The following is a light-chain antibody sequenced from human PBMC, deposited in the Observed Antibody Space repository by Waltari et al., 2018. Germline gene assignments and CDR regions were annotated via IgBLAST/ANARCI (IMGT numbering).Light chain of an antibody. CDR2: EVS. J-gene: IGLJ3*02. V-gene: IGLV2-23*02. Sequence: QSALTQPASVSGSPGQSITISCTGTSSDVGRYNLVSWYQQHPGKAPKLMIYEVSKRPSGVSNRFSGSKSGNTASLTISGLQAEDEADYYCCSYAGSRDWVFGGGTKLTVL. CDR1: SSDVGRYNL. CDR3: CSYAGSRDWV.